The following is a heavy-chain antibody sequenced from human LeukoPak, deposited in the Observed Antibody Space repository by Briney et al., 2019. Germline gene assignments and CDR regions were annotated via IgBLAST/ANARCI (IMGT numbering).Heavy chain of an antibody. D-gene: IGHD3-10*01. CDR3: VAPYSEWFGEFEIPFDY. CDR1: GGSIAGSSYY. CDR2: VYSSGAT. Sequence: SETLSLTCTVSGGSIAGSSYYWGFIRQPPGKGLEWIGTVYSSGATYYNPSLKSRVTISVDTSKNQFSLKLHSVTAADTAVYYCVAPYSEWFGEFEIPFDYWGQGTLVTVSS. J-gene: IGHJ4*02. V-gene: IGHV4-39*07.